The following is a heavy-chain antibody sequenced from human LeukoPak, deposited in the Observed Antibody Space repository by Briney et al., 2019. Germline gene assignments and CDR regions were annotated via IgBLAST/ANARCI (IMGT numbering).Heavy chain of an antibody. D-gene: IGHD1-26*01. CDR3: ARDHGSGSYWGPKFDY. Sequence: GGSLRLSCAASGFTFSSYAMHWVRQAPGKGLEWVSVIYSGGSTYYADSVKGRFTISRDNSKNTLYLQVNSLRAEDTAVYYCARDHGSGSYWGPKFDYWGQGTLVTVSS. CDR1: GFTFSSYA. J-gene: IGHJ4*02. CDR2: IYSGGST. V-gene: IGHV3-66*01.